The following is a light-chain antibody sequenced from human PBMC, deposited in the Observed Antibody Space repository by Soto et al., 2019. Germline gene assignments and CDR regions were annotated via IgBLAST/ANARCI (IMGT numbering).Light chain of an antibody. J-gene: IGLJ2*01. Sequence: QSALTQPASVSGSPGQSITISCTGTISDVGRYNLVSWYQQHPDKAPKLIIYEDIERPSGVSHRFSGSTSGNTASLTISGLQTEDEAKYFCCSYVGGASVVFGGGTKLTVL. V-gene: IGLV2-23*01. CDR2: EDI. CDR1: ISDVGRYNL. CDR3: CSYVGGASVV.